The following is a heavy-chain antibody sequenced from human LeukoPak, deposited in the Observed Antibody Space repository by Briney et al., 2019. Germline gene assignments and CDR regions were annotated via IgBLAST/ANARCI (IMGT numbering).Heavy chain of an antibody. D-gene: IGHD3-3*01. V-gene: IGHV4-59*01. Sequence: PSETLSLTRTVSGDSISSYYWSWIRQPPGKGLEWIGYIYYSGSTDYNPSLKSRVTISLDTSKNQFSLKVTSVTAADTAVYYCARDRDFWSGSYYYGMDVWGQGTTVTVSS. CDR2: IYYSGST. J-gene: IGHJ6*02. CDR1: GDSISSYY. CDR3: ARDRDFWSGSYYYGMDV.